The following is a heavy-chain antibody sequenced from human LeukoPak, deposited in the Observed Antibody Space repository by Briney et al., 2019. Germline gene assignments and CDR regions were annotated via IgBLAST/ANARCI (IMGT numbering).Heavy chain of an antibody. CDR3: ARASWDYYDSSGYFGY. J-gene: IGHJ4*02. V-gene: IGHV4-39*07. CDR1: GGSISSSNYY. CDR2: IYYSGST. D-gene: IGHD3-22*01. Sequence: SETLSLTCTVSGGSISSSNYYWGWIRQPPGKGLEWIGNIYYSGSTYYNPSLKSRVTISVDTSKNQFSLKLSSVTAADTAVYYCARASWDYYDSSGYFGYWGQGTLVTVSS.